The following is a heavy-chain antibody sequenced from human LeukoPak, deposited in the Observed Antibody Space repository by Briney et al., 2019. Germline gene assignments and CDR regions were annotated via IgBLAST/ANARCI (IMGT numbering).Heavy chain of an antibody. J-gene: IGHJ1*01. CDR2: ISPSGGIT. V-gene: IGHV3-23*01. CDR1: GFTVSSNY. Sequence: GGSLRLSCTVSGFTVSSNYMSWVRQAPGKGLEWVSGISPSGGITYYTDSVKGRFTISRDNSKNTQSLQMNSLRAEDTAVYYCAEDDDWGRYKHWGQGTLVTVSS. D-gene: IGHD3-16*01. CDR3: AEDDDWGRYKH.